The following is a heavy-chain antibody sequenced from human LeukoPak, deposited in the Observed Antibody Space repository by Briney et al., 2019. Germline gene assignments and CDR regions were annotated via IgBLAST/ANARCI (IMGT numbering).Heavy chain of an antibody. CDR1: GFTFTSSA. CDR2: IVVGSGNT. D-gene: IGHD4-17*01. V-gene: IGHV1-58*02. Sequence: SVKVSCKASGFTFTSSAMQWVRQVRGQRLEWIGWIVVGSGNTNYAQKFQERVTITRDMSTSTAYMELSSLRSEDTAVYYCAAAQVGDYGDYVRDYWGQGTLVTVSS. J-gene: IGHJ4*02. CDR3: AAAQVGDYGDYVRDY.